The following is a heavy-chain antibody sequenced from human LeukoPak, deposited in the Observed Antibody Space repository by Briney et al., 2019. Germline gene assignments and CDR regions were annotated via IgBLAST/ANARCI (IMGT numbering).Heavy chain of an antibody. CDR2: IYTSGST. Sequence: SETLSLTCAVYGGSFSGYYWSWIRQPAGKGLEWIGRIYTSGSTNYNPSLKSRVTISVDTSKNQFSLKLSSVTAADTAVYYCARISQQLILDYWGQGTLVTVSS. CDR3: ARISQQLILDY. CDR1: GGSFSGYY. D-gene: IGHD6-13*01. V-gene: IGHV4-59*10. J-gene: IGHJ4*02.